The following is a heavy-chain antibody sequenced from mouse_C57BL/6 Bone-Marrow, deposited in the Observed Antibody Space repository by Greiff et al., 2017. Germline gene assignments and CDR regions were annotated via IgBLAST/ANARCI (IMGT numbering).Heavy chain of an antibody. D-gene: IGHD1-1*01. J-gene: IGHJ4*01. Sequence: EVQLQQSGAELVKPGASVKLSCTASGFTITGYYMHWVKQRPGQGLEWIGRIDPEGGDTNYTSKFQGKATITADTSSNTAYLQLSSLTSEDAAVYYCACTTVVEYYAMDYWGQGTSVTVSS. CDR1: GFTITGYY. V-gene: IGHV14-2*01. CDR2: IDPEGGDT. CDR3: ACTTVVEYYAMDY.